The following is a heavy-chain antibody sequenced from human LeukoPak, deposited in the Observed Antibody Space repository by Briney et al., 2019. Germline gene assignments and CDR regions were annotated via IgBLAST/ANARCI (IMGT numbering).Heavy chain of an antibody. Sequence: QKFQGRVTMTRNTSISTAYMELNSLRAEDTAVYYCAGGQWLPPGYYFDYWGQGTLVTVSS. V-gene: IGHV1-8*01. J-gene: IGHJ4*02. D-gene: IGHD6-19*01. CDR3: AGGQWLPPGYYFDY.